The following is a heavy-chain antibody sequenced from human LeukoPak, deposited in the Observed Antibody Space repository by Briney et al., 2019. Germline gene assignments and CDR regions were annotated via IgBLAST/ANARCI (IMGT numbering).Heavy chain of an antibody. J-gene: IGHJ4*02. Sequence: GGSLRLSCAASGFTFSSYAMHWVRQAPGKGLEYVSAISSNGGSTYYANSVKGRFTISRDNSKNTLYLQMGSLRAEDMAVYYCARSVFPSGGYFVRSTVTTFYYFDYWGQGTLVTVSS. CDR1: GFTFSSYA. CDR2: ISSNGGST. V-gene: IGHV3-64*01. D-gene: IGHD4-11*01. CDR3: ARSVFPSGGYFVRSTVTTFYYFDY.